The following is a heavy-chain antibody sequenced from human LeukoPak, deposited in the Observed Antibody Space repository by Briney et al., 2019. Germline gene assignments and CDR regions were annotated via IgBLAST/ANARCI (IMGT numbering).Heavy chain of an antibody. Sequence: ASVKVSCKASGYTFTGYYMHWVRQAPGQGLEWMGWINPNSGGTNYAQKFQGRVTMTRDTSISTAYMELSRLRSDDTAVYYCARGPSLLHKFAIDYWGQGTLVTVSS. CDR2: INPNSGGT. CDR1: GYTFTGYY. CDR3: ARGPSLLHKFAIDY. D-gene: IGHD2-15*01. V-gene: IGHV1-2*02. J-gene: IGHJ4*02.